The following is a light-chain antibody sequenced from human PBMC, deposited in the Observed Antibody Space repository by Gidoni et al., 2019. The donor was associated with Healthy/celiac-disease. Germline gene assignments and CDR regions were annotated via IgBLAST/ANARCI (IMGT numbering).Light chain of an antibody. V-gene: IGLV3-1*01. J-gene: IGLJ2*01. CDR2: QDS. CDR1: KLGDKY. CDR3: QSWDSTYVV. Sequence: SYELTQPPSVSVSPGQTASITCSGDKLGDKYACWYQQKPGQSPVLVIYQDSKRPSGIPERFSGSNSGNTATLTIIGTQSMDEADYYCQSWDSTYVVFGGGTKLTVL.